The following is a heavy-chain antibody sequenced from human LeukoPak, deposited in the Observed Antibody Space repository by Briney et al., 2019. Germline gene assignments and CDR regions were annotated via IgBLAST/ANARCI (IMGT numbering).Heavy chain of an antibody. D-gene: IGHD6-13*01. Sequence: GASVKVSCKASGYIFSSYGITWVRQAPGQGLEWMGWINPSGGSTSYAQKFQGRVTMTRDTSTSTVYMELSSLRSEDTAVYYCATSVGYSSSWPRKKNNWFDPWGQGTLVTVSS. CDR1: GYIFSSYG. J-gene: IGHJ5*02. V-gene: IGHV1-46*01. CDR3: ATSVGYSSSWPRKKNNWFDP. CDR2: INPSGGST.